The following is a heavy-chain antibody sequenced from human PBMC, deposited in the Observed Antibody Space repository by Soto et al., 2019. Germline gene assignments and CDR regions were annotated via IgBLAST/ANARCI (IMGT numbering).Heavy chain of an antibody. D-gene: IGHD3-9*01. Sequence: GGSLRLSCAASGFTFSSYSMNWVRQAPGKGLEWVSSISSSSSYIYYADSVKGRFTISRDNAKNSLYLQMNSLRAEDTAVYYCARDPGADDWAVYFTVAFDIWGQGTMVTVSS. V-gene: IGHV3-21*01. CDR3: ARDPGADDWAVYFTVAFDI. J-gene: IGHJ3*02. CDR2: ISSSSSYI. CDR1: GFTFSSYS.